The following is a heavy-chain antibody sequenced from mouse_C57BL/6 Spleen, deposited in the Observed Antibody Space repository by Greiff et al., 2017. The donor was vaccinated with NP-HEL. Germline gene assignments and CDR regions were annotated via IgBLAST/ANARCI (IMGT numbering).Heavy chain of an antibody. J-gene: IGHJ1*03. CDR3: AKSYYGSHHWYFDV. Sequence: EVQLQQSGPELVKPGASVKISCKASGYTFTDYYMNWVKQSHGKSLEWIGDINPNNGGTSYNQKFKGKATLTVDKSSSTAYMELRSLTSEDSAVYYCAKSYYGSHHWYFDVWGTGTTVTVSS. CDR2: INPNNGGT. CDR1: GYTFTDYY. D-gene: IGHD2-10*01. V-gene: IGHV1-26*01.